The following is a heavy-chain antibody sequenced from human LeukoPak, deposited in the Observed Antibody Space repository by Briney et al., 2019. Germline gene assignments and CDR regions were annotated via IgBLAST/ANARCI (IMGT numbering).Heavy chain of an antibody. CDR1: GYSFTSYD. D-gene: IGHD6-13*01. CDR2: MNPNSGNT. V-gene: IGHV1-8*01. Sequence: GESLKISCKGSGYSFTSYDINWVRQTTGQGLEWMGWMNPNSGNTGYAQKFQGKVTMTRNTSISTAYMELSSLRSEDTAVYYCARYSSSWYYYYGMDVWGQGTTVAVSS. CDR3: ARYSSSWYYYYGMDV. J-gene: IGHJ6*02.